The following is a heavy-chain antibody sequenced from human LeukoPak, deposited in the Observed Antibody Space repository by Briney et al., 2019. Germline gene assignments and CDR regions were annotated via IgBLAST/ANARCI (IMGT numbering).Heavy chain of an antibody. CDR1: GFTFSSYA. CDR3: AKDFSHSSGWYWYFDY. V-gene: IGHV3-23*01. J-gene: IGHJ4*02. CDR2: ISGSGGST. D-gene: IGHD6-19*01. Sequence: GGSLRLSCAASGFTFSSYAMSWVRQAPGKGLEWVSAISGSGGSTYYADSVKGRFTISRDNSKNTLYLQMNSLRAEDTAVFYCAKDFSHSSGWYWYFDYWGQGTLVTVSS.